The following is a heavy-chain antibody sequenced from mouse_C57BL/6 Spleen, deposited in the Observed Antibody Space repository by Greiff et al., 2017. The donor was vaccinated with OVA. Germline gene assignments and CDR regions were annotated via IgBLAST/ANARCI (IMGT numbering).Heavy chain of an antibody. CDR1: GYTFTSYW. CDR2: IDPSDSYT. J-gene: IGHJ2*01. V-gene: IGHV1-69*01. D-gene: IGHD2-4*01. Sequence: VQLQQPGAELVMPGASVKLSCKASGYTFTSYWMHWVKQRPGQGLEWIGEIDPSDSYTNYNQKFTGKSTLTVDKSSSTAYMQLSSLTSEDTAVYYCERKVYYDYVDYWGQGTTLTVSS. CDR3: ERKVYYDYVDY.